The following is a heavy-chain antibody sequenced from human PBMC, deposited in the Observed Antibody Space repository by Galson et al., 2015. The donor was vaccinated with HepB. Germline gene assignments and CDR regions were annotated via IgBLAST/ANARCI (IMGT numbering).Heavy chain of an antibody. J-gene: IGHJ3*02. CDR3: SVSSAWCKTGCLDI. CDR2: LSPGDSDT. CDR1: GFSFTSYW. Sequence: QSGAEVKKPGESLYISCKGFGFSFTSYWIGWVRQMPGKGLEWMGTLSPGDSDTRYRPSFQGPVPISADKSISTAYLQWNSLKASDTAMSHCSVSSAWCKTGCLDIWGQGTMVVGSS. D-gene: IGHD6-13*01. V-gene: IGHV5-51*03.